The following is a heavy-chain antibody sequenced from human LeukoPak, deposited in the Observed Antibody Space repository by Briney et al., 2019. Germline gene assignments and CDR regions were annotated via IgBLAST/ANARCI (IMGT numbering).Heavy chain of an antibody. V-gene: IGHV3-9*01. CDR2: VSQNSGNI. Sequence: PGRSLRLSCAASGFTFDDYAMHWVRQAPGKGLEWVSGVSQNSGNIAYADSVKDRFTISRDNTKKSLYLQMNGLRPEDTALYFCAKATGSGAFDVWGQGTMVTVSS. J-gene: IGHJ3*01. CDR3: AKATGSGAFDV. CDR1: GFTFDDYA. D-gene: IGHD3-10*01.